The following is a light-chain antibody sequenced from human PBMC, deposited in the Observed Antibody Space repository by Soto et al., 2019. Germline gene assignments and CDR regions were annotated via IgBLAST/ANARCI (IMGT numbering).Light chain of an antibody. CDR1: SSDIGNYDY. CDR3: SSSKRTSSYV. CDR2: EVS. Sequence: QSALTQPASVSGSPGQSITISCTGTSSDIGNYDYVSWFQQHPGKAPKLLISEVSNRPSGVSYSLYGYKSGTTASLTISGLQAEDEADYYCSSSKRTSSYVLGGGNKVTV. V-gene: IGLV2-14*01. J-gene: IGLJ1*01.